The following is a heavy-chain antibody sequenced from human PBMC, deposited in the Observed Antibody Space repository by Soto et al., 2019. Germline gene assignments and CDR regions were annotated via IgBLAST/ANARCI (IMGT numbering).Heavy chain of an antibody. CDR3: AKEAQVYYDSSGYSLPV. CDR2: ISYDGSNK. D-gene: IGHD3-22*01. J-gene: IGHJ4*02. Sequence: GGSLRLSCAASGFTFSSYGMHWVRQAPGKGLEWVAVISYDGSNKYYADSVKGRFTISRDNSKNTLYLQMNSLRAEDTAVYYCAKEAQVYYDSSGYSLPVWGQGTLVTAPQ. CDR1: GFTFSSYG. V-gene: IGHV3-30*18.